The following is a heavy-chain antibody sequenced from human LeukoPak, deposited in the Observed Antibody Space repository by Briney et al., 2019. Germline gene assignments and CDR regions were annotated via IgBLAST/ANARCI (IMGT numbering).Heavy chain of an antibody. CDR1: GYSISSGYY. CDR2: IYHSGST. D-gene: IGHD6-19*01. Sequence: PSETLSLTCAVSGYSISSGYYWGWIRQPPGKGLECSGSIYHSGSTYYNPSLKSRVTISVDTSKYQFSLKLSSVTAADTAVYYCARAGSSGLLFDPWGQGTLVTVSS. J-gene: IGHJ5*02. CDR3: ARAGSSGLLFDP. V-gene: IGHV4-38-2*01.